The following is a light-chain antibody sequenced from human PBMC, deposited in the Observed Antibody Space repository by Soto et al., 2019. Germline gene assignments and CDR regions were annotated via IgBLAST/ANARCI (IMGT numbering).Light chain of an antibody. CDR2: DVS. Sequence: QSVLTQPASVSGSPGQSITISCSGTSSDVGGYNFVSWYQVHPGKAPRLILYDVSSRPSGVSYRFSGSKSANTASLNICRLQAGDEADYYCSSYTTTTSLVVFGGGTKLTVL. CDR1: SSDVGGYNF. J-gene: IGLJ2*01. CDR3: SSYTTTTSLVV. V-gene: IGLV2-14*03.